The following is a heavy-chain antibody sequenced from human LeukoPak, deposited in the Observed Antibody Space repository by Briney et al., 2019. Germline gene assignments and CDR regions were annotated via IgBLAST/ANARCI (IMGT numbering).Heavy chain of an antibody. V-gene: IGHV4-34*01. CDR3: ARVVAAAGTAYYYYMDV. Sequence: PSETLSLTCAVYGGSFSGYYWSWIRQPPGKGLEWIGEINHSGSTNYNPSLKSRVTISVDTSKNQFSLKLSSVTAADTAVYYCARVVAAAGTAYYYYMDVWGQGTLVTVSS. D-gene: IGHD6-13*01. CDR2: INHSGST. CDR1: GGSFSGYY. J-gene: IGHJ6*03.